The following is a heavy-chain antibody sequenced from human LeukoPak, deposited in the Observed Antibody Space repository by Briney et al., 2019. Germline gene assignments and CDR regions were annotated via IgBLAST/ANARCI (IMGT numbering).Heavy chain of an antibody. D-gene: IGHD4/OR15-4a*01. V-gene: IGHV3-23*01. J-gene: IGHJ6*02. Sequence: GSLRLSCAASGFTFSSYAMSWVRQAPRKGLEWVSAISGSGGSTYYADSVKGRFTISRDKFKNTLYLQMDSLRAEDTAVYYCARDHDYGAIEYYYYGMDVWGQGTTVTVSS. CDR2: ISGSGGST. CDR1: GFTFSSYA. CDR3: ARDHDYGAIEYYYYGMDV.